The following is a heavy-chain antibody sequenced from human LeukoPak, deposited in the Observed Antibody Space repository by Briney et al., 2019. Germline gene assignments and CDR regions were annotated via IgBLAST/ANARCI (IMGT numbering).Heavy chain of an antibody. J-gene: IGHJ4*02. CDR1: GFTFSSYS. V-gene: IGHV3-21*01. CDR3: AGELIAVRSGGFDY. CDR2: ISSSSSYI. Sequence: GGSLRLSCAASGFTFSSYSMNWVRQAPGKGLEWVSSISSSSSYIYYADSVKGRFTISRDNVKNSLYLQMNSLRAEDTAVYYCAGELIAVRSGGFDYWGQGTLVTVSS. D-gene: IGHD6-19*01.